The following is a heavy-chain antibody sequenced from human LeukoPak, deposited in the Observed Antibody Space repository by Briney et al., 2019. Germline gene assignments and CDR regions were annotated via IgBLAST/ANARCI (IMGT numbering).Heavy chain of an antibody. V-gene: IGHV3-48*01. CDR3: ARDQVVVTAAMTVYRPPSYYMDV. Sequence: GWSLRLSCAASGFTCSSYSMNCVRQAPGEGLEWVSYISSSSSTIYYAYSVKGRFTITRDNAKNSLYLQMNRLRAEDTAVYYCARDQVVVTAAMTVYRPPSYYMDVWGKGTTVTVSS. CDR2: ISSSSSTI. CDR1: GFTCSSYS. J-gene: IGHJ6*03. D-gene: IGHD2-2*01.